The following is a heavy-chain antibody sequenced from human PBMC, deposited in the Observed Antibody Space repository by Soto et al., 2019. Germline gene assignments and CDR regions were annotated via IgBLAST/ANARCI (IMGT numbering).Heavy chain of an antibody. J-gene: IGHJ4*02. CDR3: ARGVAAAGTAPWFDF. Sequence: ASVKVSCKASGYTFTSYAMHWVRRAPGQRLEWMGWINAGNGNTKYSQKFQGRVTITRDTSASTAYMELSSLRSEDTAVYYCARGVAAAGTAPWFDFWGQGTLVTVSS. CDR2: INAGNGNT. CDR1: GYTFTSYA. D-gene: IGHD6-13*01. V-gene: IGHV1-3*01.